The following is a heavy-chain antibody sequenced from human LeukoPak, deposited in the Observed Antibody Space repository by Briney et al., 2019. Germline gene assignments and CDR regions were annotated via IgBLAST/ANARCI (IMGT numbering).Heavy chain of an antibody. V-gene: IGHV4-59*13. D-gene: IGHD4-17*01. J-gene: IGHJ4*02. CDR3: ARDEHGDFQGFDY. CDR1: GGSINSYY. CDR2: IHYRGTT. Sequence: SETLSLTCTVSGGSINSYYWNWIRQSPGKGLEWLGNIHYRGTTNYNSSLKSRVTLSLGTSKSQFALKMTSVTAADTAVYYCARDEHGDFQGFDYWGQGTRVTVSS.